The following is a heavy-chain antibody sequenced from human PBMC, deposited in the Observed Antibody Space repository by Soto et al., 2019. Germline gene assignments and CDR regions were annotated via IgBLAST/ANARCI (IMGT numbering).Heavy chain of an antibody. D-gene: IGHD3-10*01. J-gene: IGHJ4*01. V-gene: IGHV3-7*01. Sequence: GGSLRLSCAASGFVFRVYWMSWVRQAPGKGLEWVANIKEDGSEANYVDSVKGRFADSRDKDTLYLQLNSLTPEDTAVYYCARSRRQWFGGTLSYYFDFWGHGTLVTVSS. CDR1: GFVFRVYW. CDR3: ARSRRQWFGGTLSYYFDF. CDR2: IKEDGSEA.